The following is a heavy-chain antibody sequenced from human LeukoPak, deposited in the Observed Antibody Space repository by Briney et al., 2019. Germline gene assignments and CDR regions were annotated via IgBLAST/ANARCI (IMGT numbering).Heavy chain of an antibody. CDR1: GFILRSHA. CDR3: VNPGWYYDSSGYSYYYGMDV. Sequence: GGSLRLSCSASGFILRSHAMHWVRQAPGKGLEYVSRIRDNGGSTYYADSVKGRFTISRDNSKNTLYLQMSSLRAVDTAVYYCVNPGWYYDSSGYSYYYGMDVWGQGTTVTVSS. V-gene: IGHV3-64D*06. CDR2: IRDNGGST. J-gene: IGHJ6*02. D-gene: IGHD3-22*01.